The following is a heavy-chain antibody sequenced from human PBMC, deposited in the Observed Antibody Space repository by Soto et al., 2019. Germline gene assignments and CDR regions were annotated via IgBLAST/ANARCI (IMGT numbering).Heavy chain of an antibody. CDR1: GFTFSTHA. CDR3: ARDSGPAGGGACDI. V-gene: IGHV3-23*01. D-gene: IGHD6-25*01. J-gene: IGHJ3*02. Sequence: EVQLLESGGGLVQPGGSLRLSCAASGFTFSTHAMIWARQAPGKGLNWVSTVDVGGGSTYYTDSVKGRFTVSRDNSKNTVYLQLNTLRAEDTAIYFCARDSGPAGGGACDIWGQGTMVTVSS. CDR2: VDVGGGST.